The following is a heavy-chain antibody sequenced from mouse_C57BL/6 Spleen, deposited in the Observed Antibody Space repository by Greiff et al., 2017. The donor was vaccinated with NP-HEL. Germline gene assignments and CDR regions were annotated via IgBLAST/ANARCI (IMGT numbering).Heavy chain of an antibody. CDR1: GYTFTSYW. CDR3: ARPTPYDYAMDY. CDR2: IDPSDSYT. J-gene: IGHJ4*01. Sequence: QVQLQQPGAELVMPGASVKLSCKASGYTFTSYWMHWVKQRPGQGLEWIGEIDPSDSYTNYNQKFKGKSTLTVDKSSSTAYMQLSSLTAEDSAVYYGARPTPYDYAMDYWGQGTSVTVSS. D-gene: IGHD2-10*01. V-gene: IGHV1-69*01.